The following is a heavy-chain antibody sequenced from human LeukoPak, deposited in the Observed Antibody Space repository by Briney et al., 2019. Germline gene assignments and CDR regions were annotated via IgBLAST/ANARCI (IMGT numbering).Heavy chain of an antibody. J-gene: IGHJ3*02. D-gene: IGHD3-10*01. CDR3: ARDKVLLWFGEYNDAFDI. CDR2: INPNSGGT. V-gene: IGHV1-2*02. Sequence: ASVKVSCKASGYTFTGYYMHWVRQAPGQGLEWMGWINPNSGGTNYAQKFQGRVTMTTDTSTSTAYMELRSLRSDDTAVYYCARDKVLLWFGEYNDAFDIWGQGTMVTVSS. CDR1: GYTFTGYY.